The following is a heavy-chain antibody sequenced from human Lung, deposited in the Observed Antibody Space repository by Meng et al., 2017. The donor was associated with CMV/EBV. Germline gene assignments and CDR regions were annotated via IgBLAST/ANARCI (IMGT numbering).Heavy chain of an antibody. CDR2: ISSSSSYI. V-gene: IGHV3-21*01. Sequence: ESLKISCAASGFTFSSYSMNWVRQAPGKGLEWVSSISSSSSYIYYADSVKGRFTISRDNAKNSLYLQMNSLRAEDTAVYYCARDAVRYCSSTSCYGPPKQQLVEYDYWGQGXLVTVSS. D-gene: IGHD2-2*01. J-gene: IGHJ4*02. CDR1: GFTFSSYS. CDR3: ARDAVRYCSSTSCYGPPKQQLVEYDY.